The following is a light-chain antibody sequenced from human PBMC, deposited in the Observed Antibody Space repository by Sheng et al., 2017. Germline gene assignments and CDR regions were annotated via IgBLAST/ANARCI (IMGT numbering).Light chain of an antibody. Sequence: ENVLTQSPAALSLSPGERATLSCRASQSVSSYLAWYQQKPGQAPRLLIYDASNRATGIPARFSGSGSGTDFTLTISSLEPEDFAIYYCQQRSNWPPMYTFGQGTTLE. CDR2: DAS. V-gene: IGKV3-11*01. CDR3: QQRSNWPPMYT. CDR1: QSVSSY. J-gene: IGKJ2*01.